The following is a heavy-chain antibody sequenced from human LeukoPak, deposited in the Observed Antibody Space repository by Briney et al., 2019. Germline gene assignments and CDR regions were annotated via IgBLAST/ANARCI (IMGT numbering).Heavy chain of an antibody. CDR2: NRNKASRYTT. J-gene: IGHJ4*02. CDR1: GFTLSDHH. Sequence: GGSLRLSCAASGFTLSDHHMDWVRQAPGKGLEWVGRNRNKASRYTTEYAASVKGRFTISRDDSKNSMYLQMNSLKTEDTAVYYCASVEGPTGYWGQRTLVTVSS. V-gene: IGHV3-72*01. CDR3: ASVEGPTGY. D-gene: IGHD1-26*01.